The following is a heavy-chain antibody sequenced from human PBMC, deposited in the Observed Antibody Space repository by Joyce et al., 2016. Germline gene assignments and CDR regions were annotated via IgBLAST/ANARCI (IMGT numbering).Heavy chain of an antibody. Sequence: QVPLVQSGAEVKNPGASVRVSCETSGCSFSGFYIHCGLQTPSQGLEWLGWININSGDTKFAQKFLGRVTLTRDTATATANMSLSTLRVDDTAMYYCARAHSLDSGRYHLQFDFWGQGTRVTVS. CDR1: GCSFSGFY. CDR2: ININSGDT. V-gene: IGHV1-2*02. J-gene: IGHJ4*02. CDR3: ARAHSLDSGRYHLQFDF. D-gene: IGHD6-19*01.